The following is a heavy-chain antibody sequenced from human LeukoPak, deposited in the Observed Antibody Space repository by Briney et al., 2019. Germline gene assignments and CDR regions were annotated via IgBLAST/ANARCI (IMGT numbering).Heavy chain of an antibody. V-gene: IGHV4-34*01. J-gene: IGHJ4*02. CDR1: GGSFSGYY. Sequence: PSETLSLTCAVYGGSFSGYYWGWIRQPPGKGLEWIGSIYHSGSTYYNPSLKSRVTISVDTSKNQFSLRLSSVTAADTAVYYCARVTGYMIEDYFDYWGQGTLVTVSS. CDR3: ARVTGYMIEDYFDY. CDR2: IYHSGST. D-gene: IGHD3-22*01.